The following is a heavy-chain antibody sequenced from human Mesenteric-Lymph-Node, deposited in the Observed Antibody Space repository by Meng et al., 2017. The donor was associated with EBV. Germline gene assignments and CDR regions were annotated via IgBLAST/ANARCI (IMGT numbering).Heavy chain of an antibody. CDR2: INTDTGDP. J-gene: IGHJ4*02. Sequence: VQRVESGDELMKPGGSVRVSCEASGYTFSGYAMNWVRQAPGQGLEWVGWINTDTGDPTYAEGFTGRFVFSWDTSVRTSYLQISSLKAEDTAVYYCATERGIYYPEGFYWGQGTLVTVSS. V-gene: IGHV7-4-1*02. D-gene: IGHD1-26*01. CDR1: GYTFSGYA. CDR3: ATERGIYYPEGFY.